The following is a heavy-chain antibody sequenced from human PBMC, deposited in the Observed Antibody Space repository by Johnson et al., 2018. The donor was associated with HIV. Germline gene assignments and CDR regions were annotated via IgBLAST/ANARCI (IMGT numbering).Heavy chain of an antibody. CDR1: GFTFSSYG. V-gene: IGHV3-7*01. D-gene: IGHD1-26*01. CDR2: IKQDGSEK. Sequence: VQLVESGGGVVQPGRSLRLSCAASGFTFSSYGMHWVRQAPGKGLEWVANIKQDGSEKYYVDSVKGRFTISRDNAKNSLYLQMNSLRAEDTAVYYCASPSGGSYWAFDIWGQGTMVTVSS. J-gene: IGHJ3*02. CDR3: ASPSGGSYWAFDI.